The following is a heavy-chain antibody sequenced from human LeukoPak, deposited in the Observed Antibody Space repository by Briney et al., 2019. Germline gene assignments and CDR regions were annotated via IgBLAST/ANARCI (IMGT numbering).Heavy chain of an antibody. CDR3: ARDIVVNYYYYYGMDV. V-gene: IGHV3-48*03. CDR1: GFTFSSYE. CDR2: ISSSGSTI. D-gene: IGHD2-21*01. Sequence: AGSLRLSCAASGFTFSSYEMNWVRQASGKGLEWFSYISSSGSTIYYADSVKGRFTTSRDNAKNSLYLQMNSLRAEDTAVYYCARDIVVNYYYYYGMDVWGQGTTVTVSS. J-gene: IGHJ6*02.